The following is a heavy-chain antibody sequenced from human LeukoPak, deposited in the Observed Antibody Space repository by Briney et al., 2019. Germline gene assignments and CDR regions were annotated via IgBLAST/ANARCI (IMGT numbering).Heavy chain of an antibody. CDR1: GGSISSSSYY. CDR3: ARLDKRIHNTFDI. J-gene: IGHJ3*02. V-gene: IGHV4-39*01. Sequence: SETLSLTCTVSGGSISSSSYYWGWICQPPGKGLEWIGSIYYSGSTYYNPSLKSRVTISVDTSKNQFSLKLSSVPAADTAVYYCARLDKRIHNTFDIWGQGTMVTVSS. D-gene: IGHD3-9*01. CDR2: IYYSGST.